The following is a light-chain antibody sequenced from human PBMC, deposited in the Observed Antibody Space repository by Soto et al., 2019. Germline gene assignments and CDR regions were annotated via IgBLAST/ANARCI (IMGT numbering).Light chain of an antibody. CDR1: SSDVGGYNY. CDR3: CSYAGSYTYV. J-gene: IGLJ1*01. V-gene: IGLV2-11*01. CDR2: DVS. Sequence: QSDLTQPRSVSGSPGQSVTISCTGTSSDVGGYNYVSWYQQHPGKAPKLMIYDVSKRPSGVPDRFSGSKSGNTASLTISGLQADDEADYYCCSYAGSYTYVFGTGTKVTVL.